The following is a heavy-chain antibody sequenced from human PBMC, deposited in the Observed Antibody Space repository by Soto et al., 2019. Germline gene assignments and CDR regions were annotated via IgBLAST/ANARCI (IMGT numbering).Heavy chain of an antibody. Sequence: EASVKVSCKASGGTFSSYAISWVRQAPGRGLEWMGWTTAYDGKAYYEEKFQGRVTMTTDTSTTTAYMELRSLRSDDTALYFCARSQWAFWGQGTMVPVSS. CDR3: ARSQWAF. CDR2: TTAYDGKA. D-gene: IGHD2-8*01. J-gene: IGHJ3*01. CDR1: GGTFSSYA. V-gene: IGHV1-18*01.